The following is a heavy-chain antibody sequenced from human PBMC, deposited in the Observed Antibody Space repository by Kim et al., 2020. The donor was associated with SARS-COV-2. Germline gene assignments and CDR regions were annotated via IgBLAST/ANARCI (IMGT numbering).Heavy chain of an antibody. V-gene: IGHV4-59*01. Sequence: LKSRVTISVDTSKNQFSLKLSSVTAADTAVYYCARAGYSSGWYIYFFDYWGQGTLVTVSS. J-gene: IGHJ4*02. D-gene: IGHD6-19*01. CDR3: ARAGYSSGWYIYFFDY.